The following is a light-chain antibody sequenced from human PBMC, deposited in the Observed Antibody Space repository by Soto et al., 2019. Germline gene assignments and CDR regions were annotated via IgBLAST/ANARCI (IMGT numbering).Light chain of an antibody. J-gene: IGKJ1*01. Sequence: DIQLTQSPSTLSASVGDRVTITCRASQTITNWLAWYQQKPGKAPNLLIYKLSTLESGVPSRFXGGGSGTEFTLTISSLQPEDFATYYCQHYNSHSPWTFGQGTKVEIK. CDR3: QHYNSHSPWT. V-gene: IGKV1-5*03. CDR1: QTITNW. CDR2: KLS.